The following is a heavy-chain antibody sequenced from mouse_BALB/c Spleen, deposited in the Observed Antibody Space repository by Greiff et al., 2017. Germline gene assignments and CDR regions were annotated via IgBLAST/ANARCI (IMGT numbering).Heavy chain of an antibody. CDR1: GYTFTSYW. D-gene: IGHD1-1*01. CDR3: ARGAYGRGDY. Sequence: QVQLQQSGAELAKPGASVKMSCKASGYTFTSYWMHWVKQRPGQGLEWIGYINPSTGYTEYNQKCKDKATLTADKSSSTAYMQLSSLTSEDSAVYYCARGAYGRGDYWGQGTTLTVSS. J-gene: IGHJ2*01. V-gene: IGHV1-7*01. CDR2: INPSTGYT.